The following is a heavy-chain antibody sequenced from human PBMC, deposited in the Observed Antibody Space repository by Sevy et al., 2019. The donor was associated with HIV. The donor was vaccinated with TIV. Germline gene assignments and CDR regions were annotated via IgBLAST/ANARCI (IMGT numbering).Heavy chain of an antibody. CDR2: IYYSGST. CDR1: GGSVSSGSYY. Sequence: SETLSLTCTVSGGSVSSGSYYWSWIRQPPGKGLEWIGYIYYSGSTNYNPSLKIRVTISVDTSKNQFSLKLSSVTAADTAVYYCARGPTYYDILTGHDFYGMDVWGQGTTVTVSS. CDR3: ARGPTYYDILTGHDFYGMDV. V-gene: IGHV4-61*01. J-gene: IGHJ6*02. D-gene: IGHD3-9*01.